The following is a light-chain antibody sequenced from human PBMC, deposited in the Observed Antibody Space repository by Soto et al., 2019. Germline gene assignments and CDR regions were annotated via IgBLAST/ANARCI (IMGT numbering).Light chain of an antibody. J-gene: IGLJ2*01. CDR2: DVS. CDR3: SSYTGSSTLVV. CDR1: SSDVGGYNY. Sequence: QSALTQPASVSGSPGQSITISCTGTSSDVGGYNYVSWYQQHPGKAPKLMIYDVSNRPSGVSNRFSGSKSGNTASLPISGLQADDEADYYCSSYTGSSTLVVFGGGTKLTVL. V-gene: IGLV2-14*01.